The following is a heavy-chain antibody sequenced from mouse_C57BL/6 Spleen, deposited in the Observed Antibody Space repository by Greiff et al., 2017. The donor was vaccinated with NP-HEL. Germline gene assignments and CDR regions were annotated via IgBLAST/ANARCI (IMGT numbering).Heavy chain of an antibody. V-gene: IGHV2-9-1*01. D-gene: IGHD1-1*01. CDR1: GFSLTSYA. CDR3: ARSFTTVVAFYYAMDY. Sequence: VQGVESGPGLVAPSQSLSITCTVSGFSLTSYAISWVRQPPGKGLEWLGVIWTGGGTNYNSALKSRLSISKDNSKSQVFLKMNSLQTDDTARYYCARSFTTVVAFYYAMDYWGQGTSVTVSS. CDR2: IWTGGGT. J-gene: IGHJ4*01.